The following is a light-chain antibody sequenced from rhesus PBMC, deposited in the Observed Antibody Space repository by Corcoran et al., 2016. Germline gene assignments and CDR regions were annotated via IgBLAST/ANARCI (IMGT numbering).Light chain of an antibody. CDR1: QSVSSY. J-gene: IGKJ4*01. CDR3: LQSSNWPLT. V-gene: IGKV3-24*04. CDR2: GAS. Sequence: EIVMTQSPATLALSPGERATLSCRASQSVSSYLAWYQQKPGQAPRLLIYGASSRATGIPDRLSGSGSGTEFTLTISSLEPEDVGVYFCLQSSNWPLTFGGGTKVEIK.